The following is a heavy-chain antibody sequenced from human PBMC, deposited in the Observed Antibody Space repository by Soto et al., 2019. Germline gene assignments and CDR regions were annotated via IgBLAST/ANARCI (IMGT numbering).Heavy chain of an antibody. CDR3: IRGATHYYYYGMDV. Sequence: GGSLRLSCTASGFTFRDYAMSWVRQAPGKGLEWVGFIRSKAYGGTTDYAASVKARFTISRDDSKSIAYLQMNSLKTEDTAVYYCIRGATHYYYYGMDVWGQGTTVTVSS. D-gene: IGHD5-12*01. J-gene: IGHJ6*02. CDR2: IRSKAYGGTT. V-gene: IGHV3-49*04. CDR1: GFTFRDYA.